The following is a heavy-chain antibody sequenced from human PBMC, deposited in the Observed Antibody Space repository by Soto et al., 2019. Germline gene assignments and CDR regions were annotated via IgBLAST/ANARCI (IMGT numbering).Heavy chain of an antibody. D-gene: IGHD3-3*02. CDR3: ARGQPASNHAFDI. CDR1: GGSFSGYY. Sequence: QVQLQQWGAGLLKPSETLSLTCAVYGGSFSGYYWSWIRQPPGKGLEWIGEINHSGSTNYNPSLKSRVTISVDTSKNQFSLKLSSVTAADTAVYYCARGQPASNHAFDIWGQGTMVTVSS. V-gene: IGHV4-34*01. J-gene: IGHJ3*02. CDR2: INHSGST.